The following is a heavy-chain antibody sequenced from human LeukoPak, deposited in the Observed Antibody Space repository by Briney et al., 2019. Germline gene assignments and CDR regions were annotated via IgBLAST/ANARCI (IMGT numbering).Heavy chain of an antibody. CDR3: AKDRPLDYASSASMIDY. V-gene: IGHV3-33*06. D-gene: IGHD3-22*01. CDR1: GFTFSSYG. CDR2: IWFDGSDK. Sequence: GGSLRLSCAASGFTFSSYGMHWVRQAPGKGLEWVAVIWFDGSDKYYADSVKGRFTISRDNSKNTVYLQLNSLRGDDSAVYYCAKDRPLDYASSASMIDYWGQGTLVTVSS. J-gene: IGHJ4*02.